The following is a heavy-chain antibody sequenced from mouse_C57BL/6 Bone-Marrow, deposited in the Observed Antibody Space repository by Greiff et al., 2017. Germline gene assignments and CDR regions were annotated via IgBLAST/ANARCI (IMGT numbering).Heavy chain of an antibody. CDR3: ARRNSNFFDY. CDR1: GYTFTSYW. V-gene: IGHV1-50*01. Sequence: VQLQQPGAELVKPGASVKLSCKASGYTFTSYWMQWVKQRPGQGLEWIGEIDPSDSYTNYNQKFKGKATLTVDTSSRTAYMQLSSLTSEDSAVYYCARRNSNFFDYWGQGTTLTVSS. J-gene: IGHJ2*01. D-gene: IGHD2-5*01. CDR2: IDPSDSYT.